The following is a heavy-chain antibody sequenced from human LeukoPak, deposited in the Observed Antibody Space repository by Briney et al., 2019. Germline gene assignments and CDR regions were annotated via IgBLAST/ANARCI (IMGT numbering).Heavy chain of an antibody. CDR3: ARAAFDI. V-gene: IGHV3-30*19. Sequence: GGSLRLSCAASGFTFSSYGMHWVRQAPGKGLEWVAVISYDGSNKYYADSVKGRFTISRDNSKNTLYLQMNSLRAEDTAVYYCARAAFDIWGQGTMVTVSS. CDR1: GFTFSSYG. CDR2: ISYDGSNK. J-gene: IGHJ3*02.